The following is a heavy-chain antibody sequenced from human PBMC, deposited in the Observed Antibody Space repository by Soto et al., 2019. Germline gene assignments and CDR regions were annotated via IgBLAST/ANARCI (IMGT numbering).Heavy chain of an antibody. CDR2: INAGNGNT. CDR3: ARGGISVAGPDRIYYYGMDV. D-gene: IGHD6-19*01. Sequence: GASVKVSCKASGYTFNKYTIHWVRQAPGQRLEWMGCINAGNGNTKYSQKFQGRVTITRDTSANTAYMELSSLRSEDTAVYYCARGGISVAGPDRIYYYGMDVWGQGTTVTVSS. V-gene: IGHV1-3*01. J-gene: IGHJ6*02. CDR1: GYTFNKYT.